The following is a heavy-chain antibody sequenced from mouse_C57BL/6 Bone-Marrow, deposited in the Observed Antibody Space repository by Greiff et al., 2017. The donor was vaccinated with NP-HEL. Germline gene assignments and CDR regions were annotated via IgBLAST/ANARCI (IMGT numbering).Heavy chain of an antibody. CDR3: ARTWDY. J-gene: IGHJ2*01. CDR2: INPSSGYT. V-gene: IGHV1-7*01. Sequence: QVQLQQSGAELAKPGASVKLSCKASGYTFTSYWMHWVKQRPGQGLEWIGYINPSSGYTKYNQKFKDKATLTADKSSRTAYLQLRSLTYEDSAVYYCARTWDYWDQGTTLTVSS. CDR1: GYTFTSYW.